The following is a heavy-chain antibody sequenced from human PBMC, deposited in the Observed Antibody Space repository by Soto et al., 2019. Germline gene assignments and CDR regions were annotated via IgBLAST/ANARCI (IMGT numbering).Heavy chain of an antibody. V-gene: IGHV3-21*01. CDR1: GFTFSSYS. J-gene: IGHJ6*02. CDR3: ARDEYYDSSGYYYGYYYYGMDV. Sequence: EVQLVESGGGLVKPGGSLRLSCAASGFTFSSYSMNWVRQAPGKGLEWVSSISSSCSYIYYADSVKGRFTISRDNAKNXXYXQXXSLRAEDTAVYYCARDEYYDSSGYYYGYYYYGMDVWGQGTTVTVSS. D-gene: IGHD3-22*01. CDR2: ISSSCSYI.